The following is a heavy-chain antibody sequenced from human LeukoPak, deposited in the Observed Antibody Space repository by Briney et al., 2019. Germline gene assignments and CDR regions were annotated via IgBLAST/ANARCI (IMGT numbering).Heavy chain of an antibody. CDR2: IKQDGSEK. CDR3: ARDILGSSWDDAFDI. Sequence: GGSLRLSCAASGFTFSSYAMSWVRQAPGKGLEWVANIKQDGSEKYYVDSVKGRFTISRDNAKNSLYLQMNSLRAEDTAVYYCARDILGSSWDDAFDIWGQGTMVTVSS. D-gene: IGHD6-13*01. CDR1: GFTFSSYA. V-gene: IGHV3-7*01. J-gene: IGHJ3*02.